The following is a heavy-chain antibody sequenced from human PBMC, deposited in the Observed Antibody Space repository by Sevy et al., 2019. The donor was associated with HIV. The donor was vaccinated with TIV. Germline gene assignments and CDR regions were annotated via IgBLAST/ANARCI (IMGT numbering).Heavy chain of an antibody. V-gene: IGHV3-30-3*01. CDR3: ARDLGDSSGYYYEPNTYWYYYYGMDV. J-gene: IGHJ6*02. Sequence: GGSLRLSCAASGFTFSSYAMHWVRQAPGKGLEWVAVISYDGSNKYYADSVKGRFTSSRDNSKNTLYLQMNSLRAEDTAVSYCARDLGDSSGYYYEPNTYWYYYYGMDVWGQGTTVTVSS. CDR1: GFTFSSYA. CDR2: ISYDGSNK. D-gene: IGHD3-22*01.